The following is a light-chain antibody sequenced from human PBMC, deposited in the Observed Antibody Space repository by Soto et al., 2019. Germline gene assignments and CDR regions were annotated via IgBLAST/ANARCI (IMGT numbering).Light chain of an antibody. CDR2: GAS. CDR3: QQYNNWPWT. Sequence: VMTQSPASLSVCPGERATLSRRASESVSSNLAWYQQKPGQGPRLLIYGASTRATGIPARFSGSGSGTEFTLTINSLQSEDFAVYYCQQYNNWPWTFGQGTKVDIK. CDR1: ESVSSN. V-gene: IGKV3-15*01. J-gene: IGKJ1*01.